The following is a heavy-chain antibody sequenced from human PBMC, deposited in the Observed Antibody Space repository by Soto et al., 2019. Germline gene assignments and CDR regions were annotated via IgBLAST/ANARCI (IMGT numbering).Heavy chain of an antibody. CDR3: ARAPIWGPTGDFDY. Sequence: QVHLVQSGAEVKRPGDSVQVSCKASGYTFTDYHIHWVRQAPGQGLEWMGRITPKSGEIYYSPKFQGRVTLTRDTSISTAYMELTTLRFDDTAVYYCARAPIWGPTGDFDYWGQGTLATVSS. CDR1: GYTFTDYH. D-gene: IGHD1-26*01. CDR2: ITPKSGEI. V-gene: IGHV1-2*02. J-gene: IGHJ4*02.